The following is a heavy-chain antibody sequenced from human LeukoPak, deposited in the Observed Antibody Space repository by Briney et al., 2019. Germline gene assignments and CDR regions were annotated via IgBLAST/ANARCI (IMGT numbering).Heavy chain of an antibody. CDR1: GGSISSSSFY. CDR2: IFYSGST. V-gene: IGHV4-39*01. J-gene: IGHJ3*02. Sequence: PSETLSLTCTVSGGSISSSSFYWDWIRQPPGKGLEWIGTIFYSGSTYYNPSLKSRITISVDTSKNQFSLKLSSVTAADTAVYYRARHSRSGYSDYESAFDIWGQGTMVIVSS. D-gene: IGHD5-12*01. CDR3: ARHSRSGYSDYESAFDI.